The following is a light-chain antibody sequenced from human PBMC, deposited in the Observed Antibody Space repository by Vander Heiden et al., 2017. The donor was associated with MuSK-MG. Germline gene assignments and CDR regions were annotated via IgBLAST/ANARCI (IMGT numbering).Light chain of an antibody. CDR3: QLNYTAPSFT. CDR1: QSVSSCF. J-gene: IGKJ3*01. CDR2: ASS. Sequence: EIVLTQSPATLSLSPGERATLSCRASQSVSSCFLSWHQQQPGPPPLLLFYASSSTATSIPDWTRRSACRTVFPLTISRLEPDSFAIYCYQLNYTAPSFTFGHGTQVEIK. V-gene: IGKV3D-20*02.